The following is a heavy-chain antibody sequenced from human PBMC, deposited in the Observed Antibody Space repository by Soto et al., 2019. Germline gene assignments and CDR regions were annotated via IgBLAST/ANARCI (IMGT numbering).Heavy chain of an antibody. D-gene: IGHD1-26*01. CDR3: AKDVVVGATSGLGDYYYYYGMDV. CDR1: GFTFSSYG. V-gene: IGHV3-30*18. CDR2: ISYDGSNK. J-gene: IGHJ6*02. Sequence: QVQLVESGGGVVQPGRSLRLSCAASGFTFSSYGMHWVRQAPGKGLEWVAVISYDGSNKYYADSVKGRFTISRDNSKNPMYLQMNSLRADETAVYNCAKDVVVGATSGLGDYYYYYGMDVWGQGMTVTVS.